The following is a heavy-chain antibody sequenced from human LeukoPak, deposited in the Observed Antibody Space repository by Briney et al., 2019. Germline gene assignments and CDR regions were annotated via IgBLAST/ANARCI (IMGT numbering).Heavy chain of an antibody. Sequence: SETLSLTCTVSGGSISSYYWSWIRQPPGKGLEWIGYIYYSGSTNYNPSLKSRVTISVDTSKNQFSLKLSSVTAAGTAVYYCARVTTYSGVQIDYWGQGTLVTVSS. CDR3: ARVTTYSGVQIDY. D-gene: IGHD4-17*01. CDR2: IYYSGST. CDR1: GGSISSYY. V-gene: IGHV4-59*01. J-gene: IGHJ4*02.